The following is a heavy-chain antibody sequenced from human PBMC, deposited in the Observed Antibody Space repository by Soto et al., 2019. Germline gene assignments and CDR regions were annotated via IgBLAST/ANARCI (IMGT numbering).Heavy chain of an antibody. V-gene: IGHV3-48*04. D-gene: IGHD3-16*01. CDR1: GFTFRPRS. CDR3: AGDFDDVVAGLDS. CDR2: IRGGSTAV. J-gene: IGHJ5*01. Sequence: EVRLVESGGGLVQPGGSLRLSCEASGFTFRPRSLNWVRQAPGKGLEWIAYIRGGSTAVFYADSVVGRFTISRDDAVNSVYLQMDSLRADDTGVYYCAGDFDDVVAGLDSWGQGTLVTVSS.